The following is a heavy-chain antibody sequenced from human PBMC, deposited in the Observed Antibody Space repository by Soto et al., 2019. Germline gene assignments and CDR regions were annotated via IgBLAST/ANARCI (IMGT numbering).Heavy chain of an antibody. CDR3: ARGPHDYSFPYYFDY. D-gene: IGHD3-16*01. CDR1: GYTFTKNV. Sequence: VKVSCKASGYTFTKNVISWVRQAPGQGLEWMGWINPYNGNTDYAQKLQRRVTVTTDTSTNTVHMELRSLRSDDTAVYYCARGPHDYSFPYYFDYWGRGTLVTVSS. CDR2: INPYNGNT. V-gene: IGHV1-18*01. J-gene: IGHJ4*02.